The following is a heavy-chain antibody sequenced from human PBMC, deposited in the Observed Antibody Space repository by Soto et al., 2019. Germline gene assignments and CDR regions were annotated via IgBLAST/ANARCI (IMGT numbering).Heavy chain of an antibody. V-gene: IGHV4-31*03. Sequence: SETLSLTCTVSGGSISSGGYYWSWIRQHPGKGLEWIGYIYYSGSTYYNPSLKSRVTISVDTSKNQFSLKLSSVTAADTAVYYCARDSPRDADDYVWGSSTKERWFDPWGQGTLVTVSS. J-gene: IGHJ5*02. CDR2: IYYSGST. D-gene: IGHD3-16*01. CDR1: GGSISSGGYY. CDR3: ARDSPRDADDYVWGSSTKERWFDP.